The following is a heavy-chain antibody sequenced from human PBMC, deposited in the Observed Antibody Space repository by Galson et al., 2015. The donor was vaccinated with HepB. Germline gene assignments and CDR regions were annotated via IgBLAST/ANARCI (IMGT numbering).Heavy chain of an antibody. CDR2: ISECGGST. D-gene: IGHD3-10*01. CDR1: GLTFSSSR. J-gene: IGHJ4*02. Sequence: SLRLSCAASGLTFSSSRMQWVRQAPGKGLEHVSAISECGGSTYYANSVKGRFTISRDNSKNTLYLQMGSLTAEDMAVYYCARGIYFGSGKYYFDSWGQGTLVTVSS. V-gene: IGHV3-64*01. CDR3: ARGIYFGSGKYYFDS.